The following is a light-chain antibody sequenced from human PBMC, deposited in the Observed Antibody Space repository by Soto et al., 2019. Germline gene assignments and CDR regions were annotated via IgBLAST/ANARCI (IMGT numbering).Light chain of an antibody. CDR1: QSVADN. Sequence: EVVMTQSPATLSVSPGERVTLSCRSSQSVADNLAWFQQKPGQGPRLLIYGASTRATGIPARFSGSGSETDFTLTVSSLRSEDSAVYYCQQYNNWPRTFGQGTKVEIK. J-gene: IGKJ1*01. V-gene: IGKV3-15*01. CDR3: QQYNNWPRT. CDR2: GAS.